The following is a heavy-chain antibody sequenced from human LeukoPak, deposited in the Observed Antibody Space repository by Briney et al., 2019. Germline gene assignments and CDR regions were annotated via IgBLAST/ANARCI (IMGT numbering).Heavy chain of an antibody. CDR3: ARVDSSGYYRGDY. CDR1: GGTFSSYA. V-gene: IGHV1-69*04. D-gene: IGHD3-22*01. J-gene: IGHJ4*02. Sequence: GASVKVSCKASGGTFSSYAISWVRQAPGQGLGWMGRIIPILGIANYAQKFQGRVTITADKSTSTAYMELRSLRSDDTAVYYCARVDSSGYYRGDYWGQGTLVTVSS. CDR2: IIPILGIA.